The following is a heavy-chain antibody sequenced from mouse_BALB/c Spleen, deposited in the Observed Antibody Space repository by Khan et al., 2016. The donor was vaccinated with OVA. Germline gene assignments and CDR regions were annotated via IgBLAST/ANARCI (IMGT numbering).Heavy chain of an antibody. J-gene: IGHJ3*01. D-gene: IGHD2-14*01. CDR3: VRDGAYHRNDGWFAY. CDR2: INPSNGYT. Sequence: VQLQQSGAELARPGASVKMSCKASGYTFTSYTIHWIKLRPGQGLEWIGYINPSNGYTNYNQTFKDKATLTADKSSTTASLELSRLPSDDSAFFSGVRDGAYHRNDGWFAYWGQGALVTVSS. V-gene: IGHV1-4*01. CDR1: GYTFTSYT.